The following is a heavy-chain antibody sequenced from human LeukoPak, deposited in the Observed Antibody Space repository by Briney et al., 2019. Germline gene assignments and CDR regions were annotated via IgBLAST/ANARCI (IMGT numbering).Heavy chain of an antibody. CDR3: GKDMDV. Sequence: GGSQRLSCATSGFTFTDYGMNWFRQAPGKGLEWVSYISNTAILYADSVKSRFTISRDNARNSLYLQMNSLRAEDTAVYYCGKDMDVWGQGTTVTVSS. V-gene: IGHV3-48*01. CDR2: ISNTAI. J-gene: IGHJ6*02. CDR1: GFTFTDYG.